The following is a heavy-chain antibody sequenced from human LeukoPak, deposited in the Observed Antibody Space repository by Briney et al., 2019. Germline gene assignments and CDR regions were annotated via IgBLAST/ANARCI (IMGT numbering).Heavy chain of an antibody. CDR2: INHSGST. CDR3: ARGRRAARRAFGI. V-gene: IGHV4-34*01. Sequence: SETLSLTCAVYGGSFSGYYWSWIRQPPGKGLEWIGEINHSGSTNYNPSLKSRVTISVDTSKNQFSLKLSSVTAADTAVYYCARGRRAARRAFGIWGQGTMVTVSS. J-gene: IGHJ3*02. D-gene: IGHD6-6*01. CDR1: GGSFSGYY.